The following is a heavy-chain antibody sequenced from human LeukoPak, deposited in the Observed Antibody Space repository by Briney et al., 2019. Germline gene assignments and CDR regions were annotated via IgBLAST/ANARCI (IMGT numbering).Heavy chain of an antibody. V-gene: IGHV1-2*02. CDR1: GYTFTGYY. D-gene: IGHD3-10*01. CDR2: INPNNGGT. Sequence: ASVKVSCKASGYTFTGYYIHWVRQAPGQGPQYMGWINPNNGGTNYAPNFQGRVTMTRDTSISTAYMELSRLRCDDTATYYCARDYYGSGVPDFYYYYMDVWGKGTTVTVSS. CDR3: ARDYYGSGVPDFYYYYMDV. J-gene: IGHJ6*03.